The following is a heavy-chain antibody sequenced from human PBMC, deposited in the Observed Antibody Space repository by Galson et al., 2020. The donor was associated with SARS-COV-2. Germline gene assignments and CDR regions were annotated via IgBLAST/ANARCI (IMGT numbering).Heavy chain of an antibody. CDR3: AHVDDFWSGYYSPGLNFDY. CDR2: IYWDDDK. Sequence: KMSGPTLVKPTQTLTLTCTFSGFSLSTSGVGVGWIRQPPGKALEWLALIYWDDDKRYSPSLKSRLTITKDTSKNQVVLTMTNMDPVDTATYYCAHVDDFWSGYYSPGLNFDYWGQGTLVTVSS. V-gene: IGHV2-5*02. J-gene: IGHJ4*02. CDR1: GFSLSTSGVG. D-gene: IGHD3-3*01.